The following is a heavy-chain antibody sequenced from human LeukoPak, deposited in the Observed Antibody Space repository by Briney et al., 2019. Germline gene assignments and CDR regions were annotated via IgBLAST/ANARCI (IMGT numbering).Heavy chain of an antibody. D-gene: IGHD6-13*01. CDR3: ARARIAATGGSKYYFDY. V-gene: IGHV3-74*01. J-gene: IGHJ4*02. Sequence: GGSLRLSCAASGFTFSSYAMSWVRQAPGKGLVWVSRINSDGSSTSYADSVKGRFTISRDNAKNTLYLQMNSLRAEDTAVYYCARARIAATGGSKYYFDYWGQGTLVTVSS. CDR2: INSDGSST. CDR1: GFTFSSYA.